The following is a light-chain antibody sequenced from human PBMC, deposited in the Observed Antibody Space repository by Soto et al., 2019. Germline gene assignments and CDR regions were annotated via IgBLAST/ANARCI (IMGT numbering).Light chain of an antibody. CDR2: DVS. J-gene: IGLJ1*01. CDR1: SSDVGGYNY. Sequence: QSALTQPASVSGSPGQSITISCTGTSSDVGGYNYVSWYQHHPGKAPQLMIFDVSNRPSGVSNRFSGAKSGNTASLTISGLQPEDEADYYCSSYTTSNTRQIVFGTGTKLTVL. V-gene: IGLV2-14*03. CDR3: SSYTTSNTRQIV.